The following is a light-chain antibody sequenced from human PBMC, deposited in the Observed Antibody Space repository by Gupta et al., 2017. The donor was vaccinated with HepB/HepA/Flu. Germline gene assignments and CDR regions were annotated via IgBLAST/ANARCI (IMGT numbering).Light chain of an antibody. CDR2: SNN. CDR3: AAWDDSSWV. Sequence: QSVLTQPPSASGTPGQRVTISCSGSSSNIGSNTVNWYQQLPGTAPKLLIYSNNQRPSGVPDRFSGSKSGTSASLAISGLQSEDEADYYCAAWDDSSWVFGGGTKLTV. J-gene: IGLJ3*02. V-gene: IGLV1-44*01. CDR1: SSNIGSNT.